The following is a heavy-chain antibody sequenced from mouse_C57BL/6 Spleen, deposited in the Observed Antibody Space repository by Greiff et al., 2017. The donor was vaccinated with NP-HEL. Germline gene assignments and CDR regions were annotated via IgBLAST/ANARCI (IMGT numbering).Heavy chain of an antibody. CDR1: GFNIKDDY. D-gene: IGHD2-5*01. J-gene: IGHJ3*01. Sequence: EVKLMESGAELVRPGASVKLSCTASGFNIKDDYMHWVKQRPEQGLEWIGWIDPENGDTEYASKFQGKATITADTSSNTAYLQLSSLTSEDTAVYYCTLAYYSNYVGAYWGQGTLVTVSA. V-gene: IGHV14-4*01. CDR2: IDPENGDT. CDR3: TLAYYSNYVGAY.